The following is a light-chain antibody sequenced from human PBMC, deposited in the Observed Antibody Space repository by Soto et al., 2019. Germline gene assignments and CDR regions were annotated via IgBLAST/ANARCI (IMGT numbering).Light chain of an antibody. Sequence: QSALTQPASVSGSPGQSITISCTGTSSDVGGYNYVSWYQQHPGKAPKLMIYDVSNRPSGVSNRFSGSKSGNTASLTISGLQAEDEADDYCSSYASSSTLVFGGGTKVTV. CDR3: SSYASSSTLV. J-gene: IGLJ2*01. V-gene: IGLV2-14*01. CDR1: SSDVGGYNY. CDR2: DVS.